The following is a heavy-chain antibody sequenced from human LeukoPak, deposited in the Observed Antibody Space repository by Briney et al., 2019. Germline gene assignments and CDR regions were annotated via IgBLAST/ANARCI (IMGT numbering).Heavy chain of an antibody. V-gene: IGHV4-59*01. CDR1: DGSISRYY. CDR3: ARGLTTCTGGTCYSGGPDY. CDR2: MYFSGTT. Sequence: PSETLSLTCIVSDGSISRYYWSWIRQPPGKGLEWIGNMYFSGTTNYNPSLKSRVTISVDTSKTQFSLKLTSVTAADTAVYYCARGLTTCTGGTCYSGGPDYWGQGTLVTVSS. D-gene: IGHD2-15*01. J-gene: IGHJ4*02.